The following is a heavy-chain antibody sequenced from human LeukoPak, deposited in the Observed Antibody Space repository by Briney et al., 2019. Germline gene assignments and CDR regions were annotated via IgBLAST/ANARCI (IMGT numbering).Heavy chain of an antibody. V-gene: IGHV3-30*02. CDR1: GFTFSSYG. CDR2: IRYHGSNK. Sequence: GGFLRLSCAASGFTFSSYGMHWVRQAPGKGLEGVAFIRYHGSNKYYADSVKGRFTISRDNSKNTLYLQMNSLRAEDTAVYYCAKDRFYYGSSTKGYWGQGTLVTVSS. D-gene: IGHD3-10*01. CDR3: AKDRFYYGSSTKGY. J-gene: IGHJ4*02.